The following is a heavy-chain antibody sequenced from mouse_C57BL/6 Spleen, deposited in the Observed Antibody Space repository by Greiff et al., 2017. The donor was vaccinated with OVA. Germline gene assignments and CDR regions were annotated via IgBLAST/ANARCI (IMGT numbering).Heavy chain of an antibody. CDR3: ARTNYYGSSYGAMDY. Sequence: VQLQQSGPGLVAPSQSLSITCTVSGFSLTSYAISWVRQPPGKGLEWLGVIWTGGGTNYNSALKSRLSISKDNSKSQVFLKMNSLQTDDTARYYCARTNYYGSSYGAMDYWGQGTSVTVSS. J-gene: IGHJ4*01. V-gene: IGHV2-9-1*01. D-gene: IGHD1-1*01. CDR1: GFSLTSYA. CDR2: IWTGGGT.